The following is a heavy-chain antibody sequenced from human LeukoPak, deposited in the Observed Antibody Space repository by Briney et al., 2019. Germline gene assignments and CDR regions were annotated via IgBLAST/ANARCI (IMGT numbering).Heavy chain of an antibody. CDR2: IYYSGST. V-gene: IGHV4-59*01. J-gene: IGHJ4*02. D-gene: IGHD1-1*01. CDR3: ARDLLDAGVDY. Sequence: SETLSLTCTVSGSSISSYYWSWIRQPPGKGLEWIGYIYYSGSTNYNPSLKSRVTISVDTSKNQFSLKLSSVTAADTAVYYCARDLLDAGVDYWGQGTLVTVSS. CDR1: GSSISSYY.